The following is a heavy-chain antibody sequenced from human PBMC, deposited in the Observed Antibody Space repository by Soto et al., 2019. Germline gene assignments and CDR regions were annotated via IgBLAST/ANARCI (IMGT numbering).Heavy chain of an antibody. D-gene: IGHD3-3*01. Sequence: ETLSLTCTVSGGSISSSSYYWGWIRQPPGKGLEWIGSIYYSGSTYYNPSLKSRVTISVDTSKNQFSLKLSSVTAADTAVYYCARGPGRSGYQTVRYGMDVWGQGTTVTVSS. V-gene: IGHV4-39*01. CDR3: ARGPGRSGYQTVRYGMDV. J-gene: IGHJ6*02. CDR1: GGSISSSSYY. CDR2: IYYSGST.